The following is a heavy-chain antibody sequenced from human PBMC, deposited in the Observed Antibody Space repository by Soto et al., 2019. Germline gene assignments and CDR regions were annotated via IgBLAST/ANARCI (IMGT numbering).Heavy chain of an antibody. CDR3: ARGRFIVFEADAFDI. V-gene: IGHV3-30-3*01. Sequence: GGSLRLSCAASGFTFGSYAMHWVRQAPGKGLEWVAVISYDGSNKYYADSVKGRFTISRDNSKNTLYLQMNSLRAEDTAVYYCARGRFIVFEADAFDIWGQGTMVTVSS. J-gene: IGHJ3*02. CDR2: ISYDGSNK. D-gene: IGHD3-16*02. CDR1: GFTFGSYA.